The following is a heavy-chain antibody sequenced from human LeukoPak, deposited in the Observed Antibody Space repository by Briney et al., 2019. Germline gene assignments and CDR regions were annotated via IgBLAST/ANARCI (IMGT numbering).Heavy chain of an antibody. CDR1: RFTFSNAY. J-gene: IGHJ4*02. CDR2: IRSKTDGGTT. V-gene: IGHV3-15*01. CDR3: TTSLYSGYDWGSDY. Sequence: PGGSLRLSCAASRFTFSNAYMTWVRQAPGKGLEWVGRIRSKTDGGTTGSAAPVKGRFTISRDDSKNTLYLQMNSLKTEDTAVYYCTTSLYSGYDWGSDYWGQGTLVTVSS. D-gene: IGHD5-12*01.